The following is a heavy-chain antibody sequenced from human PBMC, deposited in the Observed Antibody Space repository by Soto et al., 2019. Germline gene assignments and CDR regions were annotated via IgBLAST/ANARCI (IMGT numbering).Heavy chain of an antibody. CDR1: GGTFSSYA. CDR3: ARLYYDFWSGYYETYYYYGMDV. Sequence: QVQLVQSGAEVKKPGSSVKVSCKASGGTFSSYAISWVRQAPGQGLEWMGGIIPIFGTANYAQKFQGRVTITADESTSTAYMELGSLRSEDTAVYYCARLYYDFWSGYYETYYYYGMDVWGQGTTVTVSS. V-gene: IGHV1-69*12. CDR2: IIPIFGTA. J-gene: IGHJ6*02. D-gene: IGHD3-3*01.